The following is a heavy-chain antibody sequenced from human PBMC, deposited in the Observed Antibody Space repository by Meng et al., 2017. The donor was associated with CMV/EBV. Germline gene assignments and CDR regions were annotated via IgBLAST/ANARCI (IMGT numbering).Heavy chain of an antibody. CDR3: ASGGDITFGVVIMSHYYYYGMDV. D-gene: IGHD3-3*01. Sequence: SVKVSCKASGGTFSSYTISRVRQAPGQGLEWMGRIIPILGIANYAQKFQGRVTITADKSTSTAYMELSSLISEDTAVYYCASGGDITFGVVIMSHYYYYGMDVWGQGTTVTVSS. J-gene: IGHJ6*02. V-gene: IGHV1-69*02. CDR2: IIPILGIA. CDR1: GGTFSSYT.